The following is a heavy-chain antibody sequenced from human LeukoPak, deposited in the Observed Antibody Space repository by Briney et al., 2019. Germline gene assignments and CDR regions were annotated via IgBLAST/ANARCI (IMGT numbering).Heavy chain of an antibody. J-gene: IGHJ4*02. Sequence: GESLKISCKGSGYSFSNYWIGWVRQMPGKGLEWMGIIYPGDSDTRYSPSFQGQVTISADKSINTAYLQWSSLRASDTAMYYCARTKDGYNRPSDYWGQGTLVTVSS. CDR1: GYSFSNYW. CDR2: IYPGDSDT. D-gene: IGHD5-24*01. CDR3: ARTKDGYNRPSDY. V-gene: IGHV5-51*01.